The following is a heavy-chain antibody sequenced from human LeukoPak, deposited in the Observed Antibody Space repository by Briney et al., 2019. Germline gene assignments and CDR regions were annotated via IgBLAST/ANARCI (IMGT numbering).Heavy chain of an antibody. J-gene: IGHJ3*02. CDR2: IIPIFGTA. V-gene: IGHV1-69*05. Sequence: SVKVSCKASGGAFSSYAISWVRQAPGQGLEWMGGIIPIFGTANYAQKFQGRVTITTDESTSTAYMELSSLRSEDTAVYYCARAYYYDSSGYYWVDAFDIWGQGTMVTVSS. CDR3: ARAYYYDSSGYYWVDAFDI. D-gene: IGHD3-22*01. CDR1: GGAFSSYA.